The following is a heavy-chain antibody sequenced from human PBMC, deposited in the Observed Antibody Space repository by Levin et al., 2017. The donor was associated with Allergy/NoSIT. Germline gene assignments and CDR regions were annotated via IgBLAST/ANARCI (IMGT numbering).Heavy chain of an antibody. Sequence: ASVKVSCKASGYTFTSYGISWVRQAPGQGLEWMGWISAYNGNTNYAQKLQGRVTMTTDTSTSTAYMELRSLRSDDTAVYYCARVGTYYDILTGYYSYYYYGMDVWGQGTTVTVSS. CDR1: GYTFTSYG. V-gene: IGHV1-18*01. CDR3: ARVGTYYDILTGYYSYYYYGMDV. CDR2: ISAYNGNT. D-gene: IGHD3-9*01. J-gene: IGHJ6*02.